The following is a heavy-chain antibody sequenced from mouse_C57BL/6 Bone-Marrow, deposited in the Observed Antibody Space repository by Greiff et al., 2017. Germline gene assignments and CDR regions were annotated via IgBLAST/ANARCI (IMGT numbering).Heavy chain of an antibody. CDR1: GYTFTSYW. CDR2: IDPSDSYT. V-gene: IGHV1-69*01. D-gene: IGHD1-1*01. CDR3: ARYTYYGSSPYYFDY. J-gene: IGHJ2*01. Sequence: QVQLQQPGAELVMPGASVKLSCKASGYTFTSYWMHWVKQRPGQGLEWIGEIDPSDSYTNYNQKFKGKSTLTVDKSSSTAYMQLSSLTSEDSAVYYCARYTYYGSSPYYFDYWGQGTTLTVSS.